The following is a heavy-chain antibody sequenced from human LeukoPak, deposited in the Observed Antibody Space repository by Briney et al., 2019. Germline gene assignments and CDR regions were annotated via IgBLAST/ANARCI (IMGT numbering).Heavy chain of an antibody. V-gene: IGHV3-11*01. Sequence: GGSLRLSCAASGFSFSDYHMSWIRQAPGKGLEWVAYITSSGDDIYYADSVKGRFTISRDNAKNALFLQMNSLRVEDTATYYCASDIVATSGDFWGQGTLVSVSS. CDR1: GFSFSDYH. CDR3: ASDIVATSGDF. J-gene: IGHJ4*02. CDR2: ITSSGDDI. D-gene: IGHD5-12*01.